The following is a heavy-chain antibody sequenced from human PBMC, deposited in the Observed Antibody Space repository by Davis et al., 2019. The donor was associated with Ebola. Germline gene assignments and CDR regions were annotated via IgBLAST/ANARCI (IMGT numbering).Heavy chain of an antibody. Sequence: MPSETLSLTCTVSGGSISSYYWSWIRQPPGKGLEWIGYIYYSGSTNYNPSLKSRVTISVDTSKNQLSLKLSSVTAADTAVYYCARGRITMLVVVTASYYYAVDVWGKGTTVTVSS. CDR2: IYYSGST. D-gene: IGHD2-21*02. CDR3: ARGRITMLVVVTASYYYAVDV. V-gene: IGHV4-59*08. J-gene: IGHJ6*04. CDR1: GGSISSYY.